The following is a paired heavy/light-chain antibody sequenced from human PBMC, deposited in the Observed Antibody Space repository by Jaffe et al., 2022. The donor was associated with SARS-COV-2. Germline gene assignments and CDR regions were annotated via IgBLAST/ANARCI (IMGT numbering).Light chain of an antibody. V-gene: IGKV1-27*01. J-gene: IGKJ3*01. Sequence: DIQMTQSPSSLSASVGDRVTITCRASQVIRNYLAWYQQKPGKVPKFLMYAANTLQSGVPSRFSGSGSGTDFTLTISSLQPEDVATYYCQKYDTAPFTFGPGTKVEIK. CDR3: QKYDTAPFT. CDR1: QVIRNY. CDR2: AAN.
Heavy chain of an antibody. CDR3: AKAKGGVTILGNRYFDS. CDR1: GFTFSNYA. J-gene: IGHJ4*02. V-gene: IGHV3-23*04. CDR2: ISTSGSST. Sequence: EVKMVESGGGLVQPGGSLRLSCAASGFTFSNYAMSWVRQAPGKGLEWVSSISTSGSSTDYADSVKHHFTISRDNSKNTLYLEMNSLRAEDTAIYYCAKAKGGVTILGNRYFDSWGQGTLVTVSS. D-gene: IGHD3-16*01.